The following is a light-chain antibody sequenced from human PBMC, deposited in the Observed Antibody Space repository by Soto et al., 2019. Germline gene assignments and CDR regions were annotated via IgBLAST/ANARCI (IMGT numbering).Light chain of an antibody. CDR1: SSDVGGYNY. Sequence: QSALTQPRSVSGSPGQSLTISCTGTSSDVGGYNYVSWYQQHPGKAPKLMIYDVTKRPSGVPDRFSGSKSGNTASLTISGRQAEDEGDYYCCSHAGSYTYVFGTGTKLTVL. CDR2: DVT. V-gene: IGLV2-11*01. CDR3: CSHAGSYTYV. J-gene: IGLJ1*01.